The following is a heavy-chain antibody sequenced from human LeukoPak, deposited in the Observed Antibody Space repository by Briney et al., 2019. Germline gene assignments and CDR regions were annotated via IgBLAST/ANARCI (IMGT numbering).Heavy chain of an antibody. Sequence: SETLSLTCTVSGGSISSSTYYWGWIRQPPGKGLEWIGSIYYSGSTYYNPSLKSRVTISVDTSKNQFSLKLNSVTAADTAVYYCASSSSGWYGGFDYWGQGTLVTVSS. J-gene: IGHJ4*02. CDR2: IYYSGST. CDR1: GGSISSSTYY. D-gene: IGHD6-19*01. V-gene: IGHV4-39*07. CDR3: ASSSSGWYGGFDY.